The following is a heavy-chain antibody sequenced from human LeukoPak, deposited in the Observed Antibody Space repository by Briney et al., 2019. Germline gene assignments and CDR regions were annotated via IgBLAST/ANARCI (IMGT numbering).Heavy chain of an antibody. J-gene: IGHJ4*02. Sequence: SVKVSCKASGGTFSSYAISWVRQAPGQGLEWMGGIIPIFGTANYAQKFQGRVTITADESTSTAYMELSSLRSEDTAVYYCATVALNWNDKFGYWGQGTLVTVSS. V-gene: IGHV1-69*01. CDR2: IIPIFGTA. CDR3: ATVALNWNDKFGY. D-gene: IGHD1-20*01. CDR1: GGTFSSYA.